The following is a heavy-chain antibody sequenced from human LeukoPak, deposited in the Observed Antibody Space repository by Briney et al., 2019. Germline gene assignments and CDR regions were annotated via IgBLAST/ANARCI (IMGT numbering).Heavy chain of an antibody. D-gene: IGHD2-15*01. CDR3: ARDYCSGGSCYSGFDP. CDR1: GYTFTGYY. Sequence: ASVKVSCKASGYTFTGYYMHWVRQAPGQGLEWMGWINPNSGGTDYAQNFQGRVTMTRDTSISTAYMELSRLRSDDTAVYYCARDYCSGGSCYSGFDPWGQGTLVTVSS. J-gene: IGHJ5*02. V-gene: IGHV1-2*02. CDR2: INPNSGGT.